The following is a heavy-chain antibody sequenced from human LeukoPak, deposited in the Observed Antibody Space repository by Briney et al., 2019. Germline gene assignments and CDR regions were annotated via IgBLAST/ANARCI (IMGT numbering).Heavy chain of an antibody. CDR3: ARVGDYGGFDY. D-gene: IGHD4-23*01. CDR1: GGSISRGDYY. Sequence: PSQTLSLTCTVSGGSISRGDYYWSWIRQPPGKGLEWVGYIYYSGSTYHNPSLKSRVTISVDTSKNQFSLKLSSVTAADTAVYYCARVGDYGGFDYWGQGTLVTVSS. CDR2: IYYSGST. J-gene: IGHJ4*02. V-gene: IGHV4-30-4*01.